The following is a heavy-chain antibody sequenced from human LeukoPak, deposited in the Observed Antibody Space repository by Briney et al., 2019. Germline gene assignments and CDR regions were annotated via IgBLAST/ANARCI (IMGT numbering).Heavy chain of an antibody. CDR1: GGSISSYY. V-gene: IGHV4-59*01. Sequence: SETLSLTCTASGGSISSYYWSWIRQPPGKGLEWIGYIYYSGSTNYSPSLKSRVTISVDTSKNQFSLKLSSVTAADTAVYYCARGGDLDYFDYWGQGTLVTVSS. D-gene: IGHD3-10*01. CDR3: ARGGDLDYFDY. J-gene: IGHJ4*02. CDR2: IYYSGST.